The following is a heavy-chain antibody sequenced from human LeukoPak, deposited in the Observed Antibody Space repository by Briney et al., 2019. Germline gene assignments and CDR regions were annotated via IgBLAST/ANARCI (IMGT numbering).Heavy chain of an antibody. J-gene: IGHJ4*02. CDR3: AKKVRGPSHPLDF. CDR2: IYSGGST. D-gene: IGHD5-12*01. V-gene: IGHV3-66*01. Sequence: GGSLRLSCAASGFTVSSNYMSWVRQAPGKGLEWVSVIYSGGSTYYADSVKGRFTISRDNSKNTLYLQMNSLRAEDTAVYYCAKKVRGPSHPLDFWGQGTLVTVSS. CDR1: GFTVSSNY.